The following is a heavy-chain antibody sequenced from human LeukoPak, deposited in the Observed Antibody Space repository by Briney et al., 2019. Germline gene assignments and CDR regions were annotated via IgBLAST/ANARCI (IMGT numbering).Heavy chain of an antibody. CDR2: INPNSGDT. CDR1: GYTFTGYY. CDR3: ASARWSGQSADFDY. J-gene: IGHJ4*02. D-gene: IGHD2-15*01. Sequence: ASVKVSCKAPGYTFTGYYMHWVRQAPGQGLEWMGWINPNSGDTNYAQKFQGRVTMTRDTSISTAYMELSGLRSDGTAVYYCASARWSGQSADFDYWGQGTLVTVSS. V-gene: IGHV1-2*02.